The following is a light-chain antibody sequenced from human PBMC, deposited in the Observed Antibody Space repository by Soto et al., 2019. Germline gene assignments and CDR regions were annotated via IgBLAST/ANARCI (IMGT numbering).Light chain of an antibody. V-gene: IGKV3D-11*03. CDR3: QQFSSYPLT. CDR1: QGIGDT. Sequence: EIVMTQSPATLSLSPCEGSTLSCRASQGIGDTLAWYQQKPGQTPRLLIYDASNRATGIPDRFSGGGSGTDFTLTISRLEPEDFAVYYCQQFSSYPLTFGGGTKV. CDR2: DAS. J-gene: IGKJ4*01.